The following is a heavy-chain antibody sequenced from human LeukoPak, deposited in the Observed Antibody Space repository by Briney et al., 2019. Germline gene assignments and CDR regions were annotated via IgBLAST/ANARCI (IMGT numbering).Heavy chain of an antibody. CDR3: ARDGVVDFWISYGNYNYYYYMDV. V-gene: IGHV3-7*01. CDR2: IKQDGSEI. CDR1: GFTFSNYW. Sequence: GGSLRLSCAASGFTFSNYWMTWVRQAPGKGLEWVANIKQDGSEIYYVDSVKGRFTISRDNAKDSLYLQMNNLRVEDTAVYYCARDGVVDFWISYGNYNYYYYMDVWGKGTTVTVSS. D-gene: IGHD3-3*01. J-gene: IGHJ6*03.